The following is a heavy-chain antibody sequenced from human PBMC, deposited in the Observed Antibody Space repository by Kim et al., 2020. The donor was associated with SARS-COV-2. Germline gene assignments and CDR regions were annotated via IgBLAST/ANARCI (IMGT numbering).Heavy chain of an antibody. CDR2: VYYSGNT. Sequence: SETLSLTCSVSGVSVTSYYWSWIRQTPQKGLEWIGCVYYSGNTIYNPSLENRIIISKDTSKNQIFLNLTSAIDADTAVYFCARDIGTGSFFRFDHWGPGIQVTVSS. CDR1: GVSVTSYY. V-gene: IGHV4-59*02. J-gene: IGHJ4*02. CDR3: ARDIGTGSFFRFDH. D-gene: IGHD2-15*01.